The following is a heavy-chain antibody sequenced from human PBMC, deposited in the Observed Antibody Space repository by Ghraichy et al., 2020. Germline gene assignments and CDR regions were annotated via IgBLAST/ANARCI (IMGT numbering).Heavy chain of an antibody. D-gene: IGHD4-17*01. V-gene: IGHV4-34*01. J-gene: IGHJ3*02. Sequence: SETLSLTCAVYGGSFSGYYWSWIRQPPGKGLEWIGEINHSGSTNYNPSLKSRVTISVDTSKNQFSLKLRSVTAADTAVYYCARGASLTVTYAFEIWGQGTMVTVSS. CDR2: INHSGST. CDR1: GGSFSGYY. CDR3: ARGASLTVTYAFEI.